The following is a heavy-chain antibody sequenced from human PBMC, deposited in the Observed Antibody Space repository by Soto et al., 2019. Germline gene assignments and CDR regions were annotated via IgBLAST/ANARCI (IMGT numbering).Heavy chain of an antibody. CDR1: GFTFDDYG. CDR2: INWNGGST. V-gene: IGHV3-20*01. CDR3: ARDRGYCSGGSCPILDY. D-gene: IGHD2-15*01. J-gene: IGHJ4*02. Sequence: EVQLVESGGGVVRPGGSLRLSCAASGFTFDDYGTSWVRQAPGKGLEWVSGINWNGGSTGYADSVKGRFTISRDNAKNSLYLQMNSLRAEDTALYHCARDRGYCSGGSCPILDYWGQGTLVTVSS.